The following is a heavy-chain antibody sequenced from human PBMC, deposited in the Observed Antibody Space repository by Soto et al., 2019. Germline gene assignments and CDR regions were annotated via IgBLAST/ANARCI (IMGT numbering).Heavy chain of an antibody. CDR3: ARATESNLYND. V-gene: IGHV1-18*01. CDR2: IRPDNGNR. J-gene: IGHJ1*01. CDR1: GYTFSTSG. Sequence: QVQVLQCGPEVTRPGASVTVSCKTSGYTFSTSGISWVRQAPGQGLEWVGWIRPDNGNRKSAQRLTGRVTLTTDTSASTAYMELRSLTSDDTAMYYCARATESNLYNDWGQGTLVTVSS. D-gene: IGHD1-20*01.